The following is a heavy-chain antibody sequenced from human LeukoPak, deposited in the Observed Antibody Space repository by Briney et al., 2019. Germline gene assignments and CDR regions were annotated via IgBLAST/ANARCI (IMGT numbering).Heavy chain of an antibody. CDR3: ARDSNPLYSGSFKGPVDY. CDR1: GFTFSSYA. J-gene: IGHJ4*02. V-gene: IGHV3-30-3*01. Sequence: GGSLRLSCAASGFTFSSYAMHWVRQAPGKGLEWVAVISYDGSNKYYADSVKGRFTIPRDNSKNTLYLQMNSLRAEDTAVYYCARDSNPLYSGSFKGPVDYWGQGTLVTVSS. CDR2: ISYDGSNK. D-gene: IGHD1-26*01.